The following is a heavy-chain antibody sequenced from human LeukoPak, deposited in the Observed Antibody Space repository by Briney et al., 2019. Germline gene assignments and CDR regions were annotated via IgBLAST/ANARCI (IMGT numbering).Heavy chain of an antibody. Sequence: GGSLRLSCAASGFTFSGYAMNWVRQAPGKGLEWVSGISGSGNNTCYADSVKGRFTISRDNSKNTLYLQMNSLRAEDTAVYYCAKDKGNYYDSSGYFDYWGQGTLVTVSS. J-gene: IGHJ4*02. V-gene: IGHV3-23*01. CDR3: AKDKGNYYDSSGYFDY. CDR1: GFTFSGYA. D-gene: IGHD3-22*01. CDR2: ISGSGNNT.